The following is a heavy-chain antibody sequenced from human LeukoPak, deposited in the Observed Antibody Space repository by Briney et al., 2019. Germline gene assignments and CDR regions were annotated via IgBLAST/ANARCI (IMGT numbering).Heavy chain of an antibody. CDR3: ARGSSESSFDY. V-gene: IGHV4-34*01. J-gene: IGHJ4*02. CDR2: INHSGST. Sequence: TASETLSLTCAVYGGSFSGYYWSWIRQPPGKGLEWIGEINHSGSTNYNPSLKSRVTISVDTSKNQFSLKLSSVTAADTAVYYCARGSSESSFDYWGQGTLVTVSS. D-gene: IGHD1-26*01. CDR1: GGSFSGYY.